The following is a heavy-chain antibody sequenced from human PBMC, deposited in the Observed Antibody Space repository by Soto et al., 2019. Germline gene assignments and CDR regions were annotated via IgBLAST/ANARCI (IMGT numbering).Heavy chain of an antibody. V-gene: IGHV3-9*01. Sequence: EVHLVESGGGLVQPGRSLRLSCAASGFNFDDYAMHWIRQPPGKGLEWVSGISWNSGTIDYADSVKGRFTISRDNAKNSLYLQMNSLRAEDTALYYCARDFAGASSELIDYWGQGTLVTVSS. CDR2: ISWNSGTI. D-gene: IGHD3-16*01. CDR3: ARDFAGASSELIDY. CDR1: GFNFDDYA. J-gene: IGHJ4*02.